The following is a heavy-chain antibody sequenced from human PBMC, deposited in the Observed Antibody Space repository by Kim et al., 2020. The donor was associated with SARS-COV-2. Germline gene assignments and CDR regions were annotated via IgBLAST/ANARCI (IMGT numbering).Heavy chain of an antibody. Sequence: GGSLRLSCTASGFTFSNYWMHWVRQLPGKGLVWVANITEDGSATNYADSAKGRFTISRDNAKNTLYLQMNSLRAEDTAVYYCAGVSGGDWGQGNMVTVSS. D-gene: IGHD3-10*01. V-gene: IGHV3-74*01. CDR1: GFTFSNYW. CDR3: AGVSGGD. J-gene: IGHJ4*02. CDR2: ITEDGSAT.